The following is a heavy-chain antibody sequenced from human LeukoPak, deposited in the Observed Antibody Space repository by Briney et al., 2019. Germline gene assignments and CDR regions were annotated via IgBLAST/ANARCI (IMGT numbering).Heavy chain of an antibody. CDR2: MNPNSGNT. Sequence: ASVKVSCQATRYTLTSYVINWLRQATGQGLEWMGWMNPNSGNTGYAEKFQGRVTITRNTSISTAYMELSSLRSDDTAVYYCARSPPEWVVPKDYWGQGTLVTVSS. J-gene: IGHJ4*02. CDR3: ARSPPEWVVPKDY. V-gene: IGHV1-8*03. D-gene: IGHD6-19*01. CDR1: RYTLTSYV.